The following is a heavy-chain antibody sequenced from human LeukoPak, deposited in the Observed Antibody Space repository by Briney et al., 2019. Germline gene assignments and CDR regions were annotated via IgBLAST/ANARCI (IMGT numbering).Heavy chain of an antibody. CDR2: IRYDGSNK. V-gene: IGHV3-30*02. J-gene: IGHJ3*02. Sequence: GGSLRLSCAASGFTFDDYAMHWVRQAPDKGLEWVAFIRYDGSNKYYADSVKGRFTISRDNSKNTLYLQMNSLRAEGTAVYYCARGGSYLSAFDIWGQGTMVTVSS. D-gene: IGHD1-26*01. CDR3: ARGGSYLSAFDI. CDR1: GFTFDDYA.